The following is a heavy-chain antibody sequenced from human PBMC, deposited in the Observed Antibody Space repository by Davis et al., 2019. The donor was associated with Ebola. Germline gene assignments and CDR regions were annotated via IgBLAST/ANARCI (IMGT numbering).Heavy chain of an antibody. D-gene: IGHD1-7*01. CDR1: GFTFSSYS. V-gene: IGHV3-21*01. Sequence: GESLKISCAASGFTFSSYSMNWVHQAPGKGLEWVSSISSSSSYIYYADSVKGRFTISRDNAKNSLYLQMNSLRAEDTAVYYCARSAWGTRGLGAFDIWGQGTMVTVSS. CDR2: ISSSSSYI. J-gene: IGHJ3*02. CDR3: ARSAWGTRGLGAFDI.